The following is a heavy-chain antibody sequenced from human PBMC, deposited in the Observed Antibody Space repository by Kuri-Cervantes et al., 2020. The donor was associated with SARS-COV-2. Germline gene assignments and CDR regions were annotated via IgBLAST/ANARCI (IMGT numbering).Heavy chain of an antibody. Sequence: SETLSLTCTVSGGSISSSSYFWGWIRQPPGKGLKWIGSIYYSGSTYYNPSLKSRVTISVDTSKNQFSLKLSSVTAADTAVYYCARHEWEPYYFDYWGQGTLVTVSS. D-gene: IGHD1-26*01. J-gene: IGHJ4*02. CDR1: GGSISSSSYF. CDR3: ARHEWEPYYFDY. CDR2: IYYSGST. V-gene: IGHV4-39*01.